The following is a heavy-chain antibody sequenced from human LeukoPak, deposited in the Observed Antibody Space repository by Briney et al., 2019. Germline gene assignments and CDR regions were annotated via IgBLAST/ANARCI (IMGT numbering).Heavy chain of an antibody. D-gene: IGHD1-26*01. J-gene: IGHJ3*02. CDR1: GFTFSSYA. CDR2: ISGSGGST. V-gene: IGHV3-23*01. CDR3: ARYSGSFLREDAFDI. Sequence: GGSLRLSCAASGFTFSSYAMSWVRQAPGKGLEWVSAISGSGGSTYYADSVKGRFTISRDNSKNTLYLQMNSLRAEDTAVYYCARYSGSFLREDAFDIWGQGPMVTVSS.